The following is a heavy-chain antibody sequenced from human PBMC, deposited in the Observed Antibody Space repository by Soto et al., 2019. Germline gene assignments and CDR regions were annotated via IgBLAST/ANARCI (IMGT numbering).Heavy chain of an antibody. Sequence: PGGSLRLSCVASGFTFSTYWMSWVRLAPGTGLEWVATIKQDGNEKHYVDSVKGRFAISRDNADNSLYLQMSGLRPDDTAVYYCAKGRLAAPFDYWGQGTLVTVSS. J-gene: IGHJ4*02. V-gene: IGHV3-7*03. CDR1: GFTFSTYW. CDR3: AKGRLAAPFDY. D-gene: IGHD6-13*01. CDR2: IKQDGNEK.